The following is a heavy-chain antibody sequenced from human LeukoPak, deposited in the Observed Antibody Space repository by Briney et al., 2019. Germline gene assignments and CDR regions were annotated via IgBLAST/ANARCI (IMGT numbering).Heavy chain of an antibody. CDR1: GFTFSSYS. Sequence: RTGGSLRLSCAASGFTFSSYSMNWVRQAPGKGLEWVSYISSSSSTIYYADSVKGRFTISRDNAKNSLYLQMNSLRAEDTAVYYCTRLLQATDIMRVAWGQGTLVTVSS. CDR3: TRLLQATDIMRVA. D-gene: IGHD3-22*01. CDR2: ISSSSSTI. V-gene: IGHV3-48*01. J-gene: IGHJ5*02.